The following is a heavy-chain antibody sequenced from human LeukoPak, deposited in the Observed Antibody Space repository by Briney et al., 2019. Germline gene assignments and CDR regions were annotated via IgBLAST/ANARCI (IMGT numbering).Heavy chain of an antibody. V-gene: IGHV3-11*05. CDR3: AKDTLKGRSYGTFFDY. J-gene: IGHJ4*02. Sequence: GGSLRLSCAASGFTFSDYYMSWIRQAPGKGLEWVSYISSSSSFTNYADSVKGRFTISRDNAKNSLYLQMNSLRDEDTAVYYCAKDTLKGRSYGTFFDYWGQGTLVAVSS. CDR1: GFTFSDYY. CDR2: ISSSSSFT. D-gene: IGHD5-18*01.